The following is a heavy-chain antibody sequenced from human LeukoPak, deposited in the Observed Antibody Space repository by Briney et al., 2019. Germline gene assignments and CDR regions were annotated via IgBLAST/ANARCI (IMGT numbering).Heavy chain of an antibody. CDR3: TTDYYDSSGYYIFDY. CDR1: GFTFSSYW. D-gene: IGHD3-22*01. V-gene: IGHV3-7*01. Sequence: GGSLRLSCAASGFTFSSYWMSWVRQAPGKGLEWVANIKQDGSEKYYVDSVKGRFTISRDNAKNSLYLQMNSLRAEDTAVYYCTTDYYDSSGYYIFDYWGQGTLVTVSS. J-gene: IGHJ4*02. CDR2: IKQDGSEK.